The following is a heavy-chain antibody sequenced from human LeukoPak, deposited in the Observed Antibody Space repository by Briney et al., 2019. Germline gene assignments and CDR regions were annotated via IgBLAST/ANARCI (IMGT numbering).Heavy chain of an antibody. D-gene: IGHD1-26*01. CDR1: GYTFTGYY. Sequence: ASVKVSCKASGYTFTGYYMHWVRQAPGQGLEWMGWINPNSGGTNYAQKFQGRVTMTRDTSISTAYMELSRLRSDDTAVYYCARVYRGATYYYYHYYMDVWGKGTTVTVSS. J-gene: IGHJ6*03. CDR2: INPNSGGT. CDR3: ARVYRGATYYYYHYYMDV. V-gene: IGHV1-2*02.